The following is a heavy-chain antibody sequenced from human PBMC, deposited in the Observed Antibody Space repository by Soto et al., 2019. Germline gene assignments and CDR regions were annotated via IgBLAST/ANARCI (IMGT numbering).Heavy chain of an antibody. Sequence: GGSLRLSCEASGFTFSGYGMHWVRQAPGKGLEWVAVISYYGTNEYYEDSVKGRFTISRDNSKNTLYLQMNSLRIEDTAVYFCAKEDQSGRYSLDYWGQGSQGTVSS. J-gene: IGHJ4*02. CDR1: GFTFSGYG. V-gene: IGHV3-30*18. CDR3: AKEDQSGRYSLDY. D-gene: IGHD1-26*01. CDR2: ISYYGTNE.